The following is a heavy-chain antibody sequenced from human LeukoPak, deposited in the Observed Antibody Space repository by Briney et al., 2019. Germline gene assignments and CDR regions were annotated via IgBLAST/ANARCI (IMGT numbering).Heavy chain of an antibody. V-gene: IGHV1-2*02. J-gene: IGHJ4*02. CDR1: GYNFSGHY. Sequence: ASVKVSCKASGYNFSGHYMHWVRQPPGQGLEWMGWIKPSNGDTNYAQKFQGRVTMTRDTSISTAYMELSSLRSDDTAVYYCASPPLSSAMYYAHWGQGTLVTVSS. D-gene: IGHD1-26*01. CDR3: ASPPLSSAMYYAH. CDR2: IKPSNGDT.